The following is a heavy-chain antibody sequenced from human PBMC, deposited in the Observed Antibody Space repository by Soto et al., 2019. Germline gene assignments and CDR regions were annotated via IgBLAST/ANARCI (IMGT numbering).Heavy chain of an antibody. CDR1: GYTLTELS. D-gene: IGHD5-18*01. Sequence: ASVKVSCKVSGYTLTELSMHWVRQAPGKGLEWMGGFDPEDGETIYAQKFQGRVTMTEDTSTDTAYMELSSLRSEDTAVYYCATAQRGYSYGYEFHATDFDIWGQGTMVTVS. J-gene: IGHJ3*02. CDR2: FDPEDGET. CDR3: ATAQRGYSYGYEFHATDFDI. V-gene: IGHV1-24*01.